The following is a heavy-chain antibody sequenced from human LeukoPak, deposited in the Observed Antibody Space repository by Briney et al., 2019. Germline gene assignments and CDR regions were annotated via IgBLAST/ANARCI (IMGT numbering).Heavy chain of an antibody. D-gene: IGHD3-22*01. CDR2: IYTSGST. J-gene: IGHJ4*02. CDR3: AREGIDSSGYYSLNFDY. CDR1: GGSISSYY. V-gene: IGHV4-4*09. Sequence: SETLSLTCTVSGGSISSYYWSWIRQPPGKGLEWIGYIYTSGSTNYNPSLKSRVTISVDTSKNQFSLKLSSVTAADTAVYYCAREGIDSSGYYSLNFDYWGQGTLVTVSS.